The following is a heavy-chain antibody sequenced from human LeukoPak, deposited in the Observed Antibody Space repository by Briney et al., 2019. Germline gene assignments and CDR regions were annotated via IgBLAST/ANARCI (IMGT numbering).Heavy chain of an antibody. CDR3: ARLGYCSSTSCYEYYYGMDV. J-gene: IGHJ6*04. CDR2: INSDGSST. V-gene: IGHV3-74*01. D-gene: IGHD2-2*01. Sequence: GGSLRLSCAASGFTFSSYWMHWVRQAPGKGLVWVPRINSDGSSTSYADSVKGRFTISRDNAKNTLYLQMNSLRAEDTAVYYCARLGYCSSTSCYEYYYGMDVWGKGTTVTVSS. CDR1: GFTFSSYW.